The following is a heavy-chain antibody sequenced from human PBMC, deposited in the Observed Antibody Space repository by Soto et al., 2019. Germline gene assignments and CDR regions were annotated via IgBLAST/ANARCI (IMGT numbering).Heavy chain of an antibody. J-gene: IGHJ3*02. CDR1: GFTFTSSA. CDR2: IVVGSGNT. Sequence: QMQLVQSGPEVKKPGTSVKVSCKASGFTFTSSAVQWVRQARGQRLEWIGWIVVGSGNTNYAQKFQETVTITRDMSTSTAYMELSSLRSEDTAVYYCAADPHDTGGSFDIWGQGTMVTVSS. V-gene: IGHV1-58*01. CDR3: AADPHDTGGSFDI. D-gene: IGHD3-10*01.